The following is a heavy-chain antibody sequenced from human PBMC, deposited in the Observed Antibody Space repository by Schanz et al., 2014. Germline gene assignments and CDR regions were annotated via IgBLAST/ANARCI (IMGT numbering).Heavy chain of an antibody. J-gene: IGHJ5*02. CDR2: IKEDGSVK. Sequence: EVQLAESGGGLVQPGGSLRLSCAASTFTFSSDWMSWVRQAPGKGLEWVANIKEDGSVKDYVDSVKGRFTISRDNAKRSLFLQMNSLRVEDTAVYYCARAGYDADNWFDPWGQGTLVTVSS. CDR3: ARAGYDADNWFDP. CDR1: TFTFSSDW. V-gene: IGHV3-7*02. D-gene: IGHD2-2*01.